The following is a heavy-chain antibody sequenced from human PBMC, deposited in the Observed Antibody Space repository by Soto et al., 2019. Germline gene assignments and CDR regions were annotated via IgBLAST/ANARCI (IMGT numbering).Heavy chain of an antibody. V-gene: IGHV1-8*01. Sequence: ASVKVSCKASGYTFTSYDIYWVRQATGQGLEWMGWMNPNTGNSGYAQKFQGRVTVTSDTSINTVQMELSSLRSEDTAVYYCARRAETNGWNGFGADKYYFDFWGREPWSPSPQ. D-gene: IGHD1-1*01. CDR1: GYTFTSYD. J-gene: IGHJ4*02. CDR3: ARRAETNGWNGFGADKYYFDF. CDR2: MNPNTGNS.